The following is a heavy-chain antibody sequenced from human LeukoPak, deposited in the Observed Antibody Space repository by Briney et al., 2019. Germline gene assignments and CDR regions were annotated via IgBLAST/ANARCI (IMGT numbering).Heavy chain of an antibody. V-gene: IGHV1-2*02. J-gene: IGHJ4*02. CDR2: INPNSGGT. CDR3: ARIGEDDYGDYQSKYFDY. CDR1: GYTFTGYY. D-gene: IGHD4-17*01. Sequence: ASVKVSCKASGYTFTGYYMHWVRQAPGQGLEWMGWINPNSGGTNYAQKFQGRVTTTRDTSISTAYMELSRLRSDDTAVYYCARIGEDDYGDYQSKYFDYWGQGTLVTVSS.